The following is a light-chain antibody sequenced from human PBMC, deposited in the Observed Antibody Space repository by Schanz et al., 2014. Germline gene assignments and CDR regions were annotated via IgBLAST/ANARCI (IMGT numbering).Light chain of an antibody. V-gene: IGKV3-20*01. CDR1: QSVHINY. Sequence: EIVLTQSPGTLSLSPGERATLSCRASQSVHINYLAWHQQKPGQAPRLLIYGAFDRATGIPDRFSGSGSGTVFTLTISRLEPEDFAVYYCQQYGSSPQTFGQGTKVEIK. J-gene: IGKJ1*01. CDR2: GAF. CDR3: QQYGSSPQT.